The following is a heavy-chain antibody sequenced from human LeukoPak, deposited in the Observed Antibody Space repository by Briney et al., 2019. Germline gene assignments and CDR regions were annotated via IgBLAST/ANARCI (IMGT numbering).Heavy chain of an antibody. CDR2: IHYTGST. J-gene: IGHJ6*03. CDR3: ASVRRGFGESSKYYSYYYMDV. D-gene: IGHD3-10*01. V-gene: IGHV4-59*08. CDR1: GGSINSYY. Sequence: SETLSLTCTVSGGSINSYYWSWIRQPPGKGLECIGYIHYTGSTNYNPSLKSRVTISADTSKNQFSLKLSAVTAADTAVYYCASVRRGFGESSKYYSYYYMDVWGNGTTVTISS.